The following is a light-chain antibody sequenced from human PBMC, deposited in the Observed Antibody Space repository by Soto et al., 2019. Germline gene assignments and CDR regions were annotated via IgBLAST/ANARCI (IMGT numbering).Light chain of an antibody. J-gene: IGLJ1*01. CDR1: SSDVGGYNY. Sequence: QSALTQPRSVSGSPGQSITISCTGTSSDVGGYNYVSWYRQHPGKAPKLMIYDVSKRPSGVPDRFSGSKSGNTASLTISGLHAEDEADYYCCSYACSYTHNVFGTGTKLTVL. CDR2: DVS. CDR3: CSYACSYTHNV. V-gene: IGLV2-11*01.